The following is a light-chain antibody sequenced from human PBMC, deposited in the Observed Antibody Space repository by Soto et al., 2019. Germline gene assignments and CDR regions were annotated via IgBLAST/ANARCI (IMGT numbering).Light chain of an antibody. J-gene: IGLJ1*01. CDR1: SGYSSYA. CDR2: LNSDGSH. V-gene: IGLV4-69*01. CDR3: QTWGTGIHV. Sequence: QLVLTQSPSASASLGASVKLTCTLSSGYSSYAIAWHQQQPEKGPRYLMKLNSDGSHSRGDGIPDRFSGSSSGAERYLTISSLQSEDEADYYCQTWGTGIHVFGTGTKLTVL.